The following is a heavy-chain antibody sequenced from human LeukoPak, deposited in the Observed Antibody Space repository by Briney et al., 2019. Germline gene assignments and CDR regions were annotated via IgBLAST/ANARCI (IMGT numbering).Heavy chain of an antibody. Sequence: GGSLRLSWAASGFTVSSNYMSWVRQAPAKGLEWVSVIYSGGSTYYADSVKGRFTISRDNSKNTLYLQMNSLRAEDTAVCYCAIRGRYYDFWSGIVDYWGQGTLVTVSS. J-gene: IGHJ4*02. CDR1: GFTVSSNY. V-gene: IGHV3-66*02. D-gene: IGHD3-3*01. CDR3: AIRGRYYDFWSGIVDY. CDR2: IYSGGST.